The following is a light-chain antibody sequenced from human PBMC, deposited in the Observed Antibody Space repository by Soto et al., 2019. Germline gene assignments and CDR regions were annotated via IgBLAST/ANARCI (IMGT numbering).Light chain of an antibody. CDR1: QSVSGSC. J-gene: IGKJ3*01. Sequence: EIVLTQSPGTLSLSPGERATLSCRASQSVSGSCLAWYQQKPGQAPRLLTYGASSGATGIPDRFSGSGSGTDFTLTISRLEPEDFAVYYCQQYGSSPFTFGPGTKVDIK. CDR3: QQYGSSPFT. V-gene: IGKV3-20*01. CDR2: GAS.